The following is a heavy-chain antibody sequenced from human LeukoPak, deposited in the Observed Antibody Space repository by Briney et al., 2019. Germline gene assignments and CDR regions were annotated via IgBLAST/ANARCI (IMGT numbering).Heavy chain of an antibody. Sequence: GGSLRLSCAASGFTFSYYGMHWVRQAPGKGLEWVGFVRFDGNEKYYADSVKGRFTISRDNSKNTLHLQMNSLRAEDTAVYYCARGGGLDYYYYYMDVWGKGTTVTISS. CDR1: GFTFSYYG. CDR3: ARGGGLDYYYYYMDV. CDR2: VRFDGNEK. J-gene: IGHJ6*03. V-gene: IGHV3-30*02. D-gene: IGHD2-15*01.